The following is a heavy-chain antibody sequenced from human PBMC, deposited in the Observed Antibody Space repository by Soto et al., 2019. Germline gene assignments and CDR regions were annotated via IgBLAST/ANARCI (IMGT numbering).Heavy chain of an antibody. V-gene: IGHV1-58*02. CDR2: IVVGSGNT. D-gene: IGHD3-3*01. CDR3: AADRDFWSYMEV. Sequence: ASVKVSCKASGFTFTSSAMQWVRQARGQRLEWIGWIVVGSGNTNYAQKFQERVTITRDMSTSTAYMELSSLRSEDTAVYYCAADRDFWSYMEVWGKGTTVTVSS. J-gene: IGHJ6*03. CDR1: GFTFTSSA.